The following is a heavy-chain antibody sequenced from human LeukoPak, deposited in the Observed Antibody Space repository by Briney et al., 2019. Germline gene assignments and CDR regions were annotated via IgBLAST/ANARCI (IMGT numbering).Heavy chain of an antibody. Sequence: PSETLSLTCTVSGDSISTYYWSWIRQPPGKGLEWIGYMYYSGSTNYNPSLKSRVTISLDTPKNQFSLRLNSVTAANTAVYYCARGVAGYGPYDYWGQGTLVTVSS. CDR1: GDSISTYY. J-gene: IGHJ4*02. V-gene: IGHV4-59*01. CDR2: MYYSGST. CDR3: ARGVAGYGPYDY. D-gene: IGHD5-12*01.